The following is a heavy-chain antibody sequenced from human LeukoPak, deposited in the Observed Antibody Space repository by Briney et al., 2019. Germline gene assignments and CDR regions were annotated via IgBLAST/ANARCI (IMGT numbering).Heavy chain of an antibody. CDR2: IFHSGNS. CDR3: ARELWFVNAPGSWLDL. CDR1: GDSISSGDYS. J-gene: IGHJ5*02. V-gene: IGHV4-30-2*01. Sequence: SETLSLTCAVSGDSISSGDYSWSWLRQPPGKGLEWIGYIFHSGNSYYNPSLKSRVTITVDKSKNQFSLRLTSVTAADTAVYYCARELWFVNAPGSWLDLWGQGTLVTVSS. D-gene: IGHD3-10*01.